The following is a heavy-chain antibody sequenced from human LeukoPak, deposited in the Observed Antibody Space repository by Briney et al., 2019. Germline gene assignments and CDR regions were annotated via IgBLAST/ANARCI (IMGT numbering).Heavy chain of an antibody. Sequence: SETLSLTCTVSAGSISSYYWSWIRQPPGRGLEWIGYIHYTGSTNYNPSLESRVSISVDTSKKYFSLKLRSVTAADTAVYYCARVDDTSAIDYWGQGTLVTVSS. D-gene: IGHD3-22*01. J-gene: IGHJ4*02. CDR3: ARVDDTSAIDY. CDR2: IHYTGST. V-gene: IGHV4-59*01. CDR1: AGSISSYY.